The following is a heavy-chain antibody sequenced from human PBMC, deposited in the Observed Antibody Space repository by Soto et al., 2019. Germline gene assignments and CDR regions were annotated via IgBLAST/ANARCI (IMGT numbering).Heavy chain of an antibody. J-gene: IGHJ4*02. CDR3: AAGEASSRNLAPYYLDF. CDR2: IHYSGAT. CDR1: GGSMRNYF. Sequence: SETLSLTCTVSGGSMRNYFWTWIRQPPGKGLEWIGYIHYSGATSFFPSYNPSLRSRVTISEDTSKNQFSLKLLSVTTADTAVYFCAAGEASSRNLAPYYLDFWGQGTRVTVS. D-gene: IGHD6-13*01. V-gene: IGHV4-59*01.